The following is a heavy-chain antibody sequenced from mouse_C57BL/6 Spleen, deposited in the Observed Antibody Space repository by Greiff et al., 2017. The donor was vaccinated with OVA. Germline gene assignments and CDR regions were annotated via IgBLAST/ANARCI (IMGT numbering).Heavy chain of an antibody. D-gene: IGHD1-3*01. V-gene: IGHV1-26*01. Sequence: EVKLQQSGPELVKPGASVKISCKASGYTFTDYYMNWVQQSHGKSLEWIGDINPNNGGTSYNQKFKGKATLTVDKSSSTAYMELRSLTSEDSAVYYCAREWRYFDYWGQGTTLTVSS. J-gene: IGHJ2*01. CDR2: INPNNGGT. CDR1: GYTFTDYY. CDR3: AREWRYFDY.